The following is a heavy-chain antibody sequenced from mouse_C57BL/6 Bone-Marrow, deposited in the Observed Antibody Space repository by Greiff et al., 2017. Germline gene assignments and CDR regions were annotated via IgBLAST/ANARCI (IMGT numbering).Heavy chain of an antibody. CDR2: ISYDGSN. Sequence: EVQLVESGPGLVKPSQSLSLTCSVTGYSITSGYYWNWIRQFPGNKLEWMGYISYDGSNNYNPSLKNRISITRDTSKNQFFLKLNSVTTEDTATYYCARAPTNWVFAYWGQGTLVTVSA. CDR1: GYSITSGYY. CDR3: ARAPTNWVFAY. V-gene: IGHV3-6*01. D-gene: IGHD4-1*01. J-gene: IGHJ3*01.